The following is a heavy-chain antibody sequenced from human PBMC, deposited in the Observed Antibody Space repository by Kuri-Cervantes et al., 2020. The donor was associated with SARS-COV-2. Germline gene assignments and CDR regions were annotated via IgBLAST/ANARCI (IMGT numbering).Heavy chain of an antibody. J-gene: IGHJ6*02. CDR2: IYSGRSA. V-gene: IGHV4-59*01. CDR1: GGSIIDYY. D-gene: IGHD2-2*01. CDR3: ARNMPQTWAGGMDV. Sequence: GSLRLSCTVSGGSIIDYYWSWIRQPPGKGLEWVGHIYSGRSANYNPSLNNRVTISVDTSNSQFSLRLTSVTAADTAIYFCARNMPQTWAGGMDVWGPGTTVPSP.